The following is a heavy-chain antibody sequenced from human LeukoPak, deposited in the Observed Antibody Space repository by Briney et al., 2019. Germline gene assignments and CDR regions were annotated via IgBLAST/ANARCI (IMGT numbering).Heavy chain of an antibody. CDR1: GGSISSSSYY. D-gene: IGHD3-16*01. J-gene: IGHJ3*02. CDR2: IYYSGST. Sequence: PSETLSLTCTVSGGSISSSSYYWGWIRQPPGKGLEWIGSIYYSGSTYYNPSLKSRVTISVDTSKNQFSLKLSSVTAADTAVYYCARSGGQSDAFDIWGQGTMVTVSS. V-gene: IGHV4-39*01. CDR3: ARSGGQSDAFDI.